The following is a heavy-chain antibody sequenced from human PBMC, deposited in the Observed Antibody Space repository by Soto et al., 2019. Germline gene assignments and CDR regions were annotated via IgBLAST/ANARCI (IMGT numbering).Heavy chain of an antibody. D-gene: IGHD3-22*01. V-gene: IGHV1-69*01. CDR1: GGTFRSYS. Sequence: QVQLVQSGAEVKKPGSSVKVSCKASGGTFRSYSISWVRQAPGQGLEWMGGIIPMFDITNYAQKFQGRVTITADESTSIAYMELSSLGSDDTAVYYCARPDEGGYSSNHHYYYALDVWGQGTTVTV. CDR2: IIPMFDIT. J-gene: IGHJ6*02. CDR3: ARPDEGGYSSNHHYYYALDV.